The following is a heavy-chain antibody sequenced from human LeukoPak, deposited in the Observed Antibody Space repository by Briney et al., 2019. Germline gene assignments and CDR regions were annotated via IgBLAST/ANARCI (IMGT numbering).Heavy chain of an antibody. J-gene: IGHJ6*02. D-gene: IGHD3-10*01. Sequence: SETLSLTCSVSGGSISSYYWSWIRQPAGKGLEWIGRIYTSGSTNYNPSLKSRVTMSVDTSKNQFSLKLSSVTAADTAVYYCARRPVWFGELNGMDVWGQGTTVTVSS. CDR3: ARRPVWFGELNGMDV. CDR2: IYTSGST. CDR1: GGSISSYY. V-gene: IGHV4-4*07.